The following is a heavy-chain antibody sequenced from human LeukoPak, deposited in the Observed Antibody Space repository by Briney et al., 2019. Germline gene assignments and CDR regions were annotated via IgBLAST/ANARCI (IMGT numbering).Heavy chain of an antibody. J-gene: IGHJ4*02. CDR3: ARGVSAVTVDS. CDR1: DGFINGYY. Sequence: SETLSLTCTISDGFINGYYWTWIRQPAGKGLEWIGRLYSSGSTYYNPSLKSRVTMSLDTSKNQFSLNLSSVTAADTAVYHCARGVSAVTVDSWGQGTLVTVSS. CDR2: LYSSGST. V-gene: IGHV4-4*07. D-gene: IGHD4-17*01.